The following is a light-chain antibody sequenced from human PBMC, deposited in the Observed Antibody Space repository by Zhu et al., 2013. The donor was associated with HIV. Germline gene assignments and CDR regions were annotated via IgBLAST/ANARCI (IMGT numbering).Light chain of an antibody. V-gene: IGKV3-15*01. J-gene: IGKJ1*01. CDR3: QQYNTWPRT. CDR1: RSVSSN. CDR2: GAS. Sequence: EIVMTQSPATLSVSPGERATLSCRASRSVSSNLAWYQQKPGQSPRLLIYGASTRATGIPARFSGSGSGTESTLTISSLQSEDFAVYYCQQYNTWPRTFGQGTKVEIK.